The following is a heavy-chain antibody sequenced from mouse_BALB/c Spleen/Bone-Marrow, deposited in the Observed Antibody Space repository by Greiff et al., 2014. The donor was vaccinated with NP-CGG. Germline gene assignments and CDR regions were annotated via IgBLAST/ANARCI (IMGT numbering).Heavy chain of an antibody. CDR3: ARGYWVFAIDY. Sequence: VKLMESGAELMKPGASVKISCKATGYTFSSYWIEWVKQRPGHGLEWIGEILPGSGNIYFNEKFKGRATFTADTSSTTVYMQLRRLTSEDAYVYYCARGYWVFAIDYWGQGTSVTVSA. J-gene: IGHJ4*01. CDR1: GYTFSSYW. CDR2: ILPGSGNI. V-gene: IGHV1-9*01. D-gene: IGHD4-1*01.